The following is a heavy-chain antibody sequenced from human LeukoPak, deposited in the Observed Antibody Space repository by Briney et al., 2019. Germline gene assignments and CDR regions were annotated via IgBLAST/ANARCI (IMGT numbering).Heavy chain of an antibody. Sequence: GALRLSCAASGFIFRSSSMSWVRQAPGKGLEWVSHISTVGDITHYAESVEGRFTISRDNSRNTLYLQMNSLSVDDTAVYYCAKVKSSLTFVGAWGQGTLVTVSS. J-gene: IGHJ5*02. D-gene: IGHD6-6*01. V-gene: IGHV3-23*01. CDR2: ISTVGDIT. CDR3: AKVKSSLTFVGA. CDR1: GFIFRSSS.